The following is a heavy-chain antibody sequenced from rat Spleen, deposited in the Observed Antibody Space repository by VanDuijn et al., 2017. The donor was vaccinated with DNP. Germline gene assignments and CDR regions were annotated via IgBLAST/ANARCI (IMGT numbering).Heavy chain of an antibody. CDR3: TRRDSSLLLHGFFDY. V-gene: IGHV5-20*01. D-gene: IGHD1-1*01. Sequence: EVQLVESGGGLVQPGRSLKLSCAASGFTFSDYYMAWVRQAPTKGLEWVAYISYDGGSTSYGDSVKGRFTISRDNAKSTLYLQMDSLGSEDTATYYCTRRDSSLLLHGFFDYWGQGVMVTVSS. CDR1: GFTFSDYY. J-gene: IGHJ2*01. CDR2: ISYDGGST.